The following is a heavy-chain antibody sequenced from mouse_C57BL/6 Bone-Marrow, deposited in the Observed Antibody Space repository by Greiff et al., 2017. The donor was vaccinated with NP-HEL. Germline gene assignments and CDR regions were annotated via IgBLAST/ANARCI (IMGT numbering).Heavy chain of an antibody. CDR3: ARSPYYDMDY. CDR1: GYTFTDYN. V-gene: IGHV1-18*01. J-gene: IGHJ4*01. Sequence: EVKLMESGPELVKPGASVKIPCTASGYTFTDYNMDWVKQSHGKSLEWIGDINPNNGGTIYNQKFQGKATLTVDKSSSTAYMELLILTYEDTADYYCARSPYYDMDYWGQGTTVTVSS. CDR2: INPNNGGT.